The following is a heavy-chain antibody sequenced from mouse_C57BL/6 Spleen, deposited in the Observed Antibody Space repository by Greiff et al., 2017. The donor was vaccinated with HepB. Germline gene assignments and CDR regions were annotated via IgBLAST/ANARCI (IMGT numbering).Heavy chain of an antibody. V-gene: IGHV3-6*01. CDR1: GYSITSGYY. Sequence: EVKLQESGPGLVKPSQSLSLTCSVTGYSITSGYYWNWIRQFPGNKLEWMGYISYDGSNNYNPSLKNRISITRDTSKNQFFLKLNSVTTEETATYYCARDRRAMDYWGQGTSVTVSS. CDR3: ARDRRAMDY. J-gene: IGHJ4*01. CDR2: ISYDGSN.